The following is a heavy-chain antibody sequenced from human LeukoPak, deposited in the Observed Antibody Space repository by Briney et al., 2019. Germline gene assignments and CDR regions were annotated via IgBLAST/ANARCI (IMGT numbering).Heavy chain of an antibody. CDR3: ARDEVPYCSGGSCYYHYYYYYMDA. CDR1: GFTFSRYG. V-gene: IGHV3-48*01. Sequence: PGGSLRLSCAASGFTFSRYGMSWVRQAPGKGLEWVSYISSSSSTIYYADSVKGRFTISRDNAKNSLYLQMNSLRAEDTAVYYCARDEVPYCSGGSCYYHYYYYYMDAWGKGTTVTVSS. J-gene: IGHJ6*03. D-gene: IGHD2-15*01. CDR2: ISSSSSTI.